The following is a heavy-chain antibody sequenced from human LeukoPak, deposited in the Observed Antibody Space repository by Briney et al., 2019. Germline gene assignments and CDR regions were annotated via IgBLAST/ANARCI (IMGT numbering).Heavy chain of an antibody. CDR1: GFTFINYA. CDR3: ALDCCTGSRFDH. CDR2: ISGSGGST. Sequence: QSGGSLRLSCAASGFTFINYAMNWVRQAPGKGLEWVSSISGSGGSTNYADSVKGRFTISRDNSKNTVYLQMNSLTVEDTAVYYCALDCCTGSRFDHWGQGTLVTVSS. V-gene: IGHV3-23*01. J-gene: IGHJ4*02. D-gene: IGHD2-8*02.